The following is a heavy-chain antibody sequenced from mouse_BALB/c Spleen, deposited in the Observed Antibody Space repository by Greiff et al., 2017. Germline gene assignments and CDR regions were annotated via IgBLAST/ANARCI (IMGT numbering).Heavy chain of an antibody. CDR3: ASNYRYDVDD. CDR1: GYTFTSYV. V-gene: IGHV1-14*01. CDR2: INPYNDGT. J-gene: IGHJ2*01. D-gene: IGHD2-14*01. Sequence: VQLLQSGPELVKPGASVKMSCKASGYTFTSYVMHWVKQKPGQGLEWIGYINPYNDGTKYNEKVKGKATLTSDKSSSTAYMELSSLASADSAVYYSASNYRYDVDDWGQGTTLTVSA.